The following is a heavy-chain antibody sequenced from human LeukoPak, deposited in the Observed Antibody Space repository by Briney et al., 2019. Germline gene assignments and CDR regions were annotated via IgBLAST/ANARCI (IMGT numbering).Heavy chain of an antibody. V-gene: IGHV3-30*02. CDR1: GFTFSSYG. CDR2: IRYDGINE. Sequence: PGGSLRLSCAASGFTFSSYGMHWVRQAPGKWLECVAFIRYDGINEYYGDSVKGRFTISRDNSKDTLSLQMHSLRTEDTDVYYCAKEVYRQGYGGIMDVWGKGTTVTVSS. CDR3: AKEVYRQGYGGIMDV. J-gene: IGHJ6*03. D-gene: IGHD5-18*01.